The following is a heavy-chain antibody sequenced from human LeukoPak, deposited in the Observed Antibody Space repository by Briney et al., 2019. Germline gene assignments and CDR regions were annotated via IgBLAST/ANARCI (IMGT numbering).Heavy chain of an antibody. CDR2: ICSGGST. V-gene: IGHV3-66*02. CDR3: ARAETPILTGYSYYFDY. D-gene: IGHD3-9*01. J-gene: IGHJ4*02. Sequence: GGSLRLSCAASGFTVSSNYMSWVRQAPGKGLEWVSVICSGGSTYYADSVKGRFTISRDNSKDTLYLQMNSLRAEDTAVYYCARAETPILTGYSYYFDYWGQGTLVTVSS. CDR1: GFTVSSNY.